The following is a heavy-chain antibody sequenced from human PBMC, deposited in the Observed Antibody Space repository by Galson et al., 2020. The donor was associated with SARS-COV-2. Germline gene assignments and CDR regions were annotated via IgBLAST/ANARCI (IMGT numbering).Heavy chain of an antibody. CDR1: GFMFSDYY. Sequence: TGGSLRLSCAASGFMFSDYYMSWIRQAPGKGLEWISYIGSSGGTIYYTDSVKGRFTVSRDNAKNSLYLQMNSLRAEDTAVYFCARAAPKLELLQYDERGLDPWGQGTLVTVSS. CDR2: IGSSGGTI. CDR3: ARAAPKLELLQYDERGLDP. V-gene: IGHV3-11*01. J-gene: IGHJ5*02. D-gene: IGHD1-7*01.